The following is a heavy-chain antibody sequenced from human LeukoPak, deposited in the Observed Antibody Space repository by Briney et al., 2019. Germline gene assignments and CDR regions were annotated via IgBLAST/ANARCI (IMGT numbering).Heavy chain of an antibody. Sequence: PGRSVRLFCAASGFLFSSYSMRWVRQAPGEGLEWVSVISFHGSNTNYADSVKGRFTITRDNSKNTLYLQMNSLRAEDTAVYYCARGESSCWYTSGNEGDSWGQGTLVTVSS. V-gene: IGHV3-30*04. J-gene: IGHJ5*01. D-gene: IGHD6-19*01. CDR1: GFLFSSYS. CDR3: ARGESSCWYTSGNEGDS. CDR2: ISFHGSNT.